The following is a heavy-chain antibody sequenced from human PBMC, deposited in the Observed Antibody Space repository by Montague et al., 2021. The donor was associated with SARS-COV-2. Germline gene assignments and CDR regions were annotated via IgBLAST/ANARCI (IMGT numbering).Heavy chain of an antibody. V-gene: IGHV4-59*01. CDR2: MNYNGST. CDR3: ERGRDGYYHRSALFDY. CDR1: GGSISSYY. D-gene: IGHD3-22*01. J-gene: IGHJ4*02. Sequence: SAPLSLPFPFSGGSISSYYCSWIRNRPGKGLEWIGYMNYNGSTNYNPSLKSRGTISVDASKNQFYLKLTPVTAADTAGYYCERGRDGYYHRSALFDYWGQGTLVTVSS.